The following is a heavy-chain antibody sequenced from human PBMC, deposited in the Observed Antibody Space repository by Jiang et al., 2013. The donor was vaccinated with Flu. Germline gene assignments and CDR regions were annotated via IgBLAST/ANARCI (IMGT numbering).Heavy chain of an antibody. CDR3: ARLAVGRTSRFDY. CDR1: GGSRSELR. Sequence: LLKPSETLSLTCTVSGGSRSELRLELDPAAPREGTGVDWVYLFQWGEPTTNPSLESRITMSVDTSNDQFSLKLSSVTAADTAVYYCARLAVGRTSRFDYWGQGTLVTVSS. J-gene: IGHJ4*02. V-gene: IGHV4-59*08. CDR2: LFQWGEP. D-gene: IGHD1-14*01.